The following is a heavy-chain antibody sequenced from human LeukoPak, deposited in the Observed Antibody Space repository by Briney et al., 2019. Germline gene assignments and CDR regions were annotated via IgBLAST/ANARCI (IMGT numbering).Heavy chain of an antibody. CDR1: GYSFTNYW. V-gene: IGHV5-51*01. CDR3: ARRGGSYLNWFDP. CDR2: IYPGDSHT. Sequence: GESLKISCKGSGYSFTNYWIGWVRQMPGKGLEWMGIIYPGDSHTRYNPSLQGQVTISADKSISTAYLQWSSLKASDTAMYYCARRGGSYLNWFDPWGQGTLVTVSS. D-gene: IGHD1-26*01. J-gene: IGHJ5*02.